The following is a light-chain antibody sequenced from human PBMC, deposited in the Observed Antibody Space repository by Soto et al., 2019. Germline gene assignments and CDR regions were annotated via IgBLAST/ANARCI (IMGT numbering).Light chain of an antibody. CDR3: QQYNSYSEA. V-gene: IGKV1-39*01. Sequence: EIQMTQSPSSLSASVGDRVTITCRASQSISSYLNWYQQKPGKAPKLLIYAASSLQSGVPSRFSGSGSGTDFTLTISSLQPDDFATYYCQQYNSYSEAFGQGTKV. CDR1: QSISSY. J-gene: IGKJ1*01. CDR2: AAS.